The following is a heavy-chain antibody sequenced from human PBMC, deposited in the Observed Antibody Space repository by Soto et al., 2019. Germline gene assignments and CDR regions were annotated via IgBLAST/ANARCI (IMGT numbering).Heavy chain of an antibody. Sequence: QVQLVQSGAEVKKPGASVKVSCKASGYTFTSYYIHWVRQAPGQGLEWMGILNPSGGRPNYAQKFQGRVTMTKDTSTSTVFMELSRLRSEDTAVYYCARGKRGSLPVEYWGQGTLVTVSS. V-gene: IGHV1-46*01. J-gene: IGHJ4*02. D-gene: IGHD1-26*01. CDR1: GYTFTSYY. CDR3: ARGKRGSLPVEY. CDR2: LNPSGGRP.